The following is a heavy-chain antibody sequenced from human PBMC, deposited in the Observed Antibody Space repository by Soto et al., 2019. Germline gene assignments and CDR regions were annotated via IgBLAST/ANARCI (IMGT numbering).Heavy chain of an antibody. CDR1: GFSLRTAGMG. Sequence: QITLKASGPTLVKPTQTLTLTCTYSGFSLRTAGMGVGWIRQPPGKAPEWLALLYWDDSPRYRPSLRRRLTVTEGTSKNQGGLTLTDMDPVDAATDFWLHVNGGRPTTNWGQGSLITVSS. J-gene: IGHJ4*02. V-gene: IGHV2-5*02. CDR2: LYWDDSP. CDR3: LHVNGGRPTTN. D-gene: IGHD1-1*01.